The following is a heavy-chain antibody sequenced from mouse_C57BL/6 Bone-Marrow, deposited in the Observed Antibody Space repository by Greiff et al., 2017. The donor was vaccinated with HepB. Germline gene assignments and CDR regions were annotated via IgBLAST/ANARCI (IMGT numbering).Heavy chain of an antibody. V-gene: IGHV5-17*01. CDR3: ATHYYGSSSGFAY. J-gene: IGHJ3*01. CDR1: GFTFSDYG. CDR2: ISSGSSTI. D-gene: IGHD1-1*01. Sequence: EVKLVESGGGLVKPGGSLKLSCAASGFTFSDYGMHWVRKAPEKGLEWVAYISSGSSTIYYADTVKGRFTISRDNAKNTLYLQMTSLRSEDTAMYDCATHYYGSSSGFAYWGQGTLVTVSA.